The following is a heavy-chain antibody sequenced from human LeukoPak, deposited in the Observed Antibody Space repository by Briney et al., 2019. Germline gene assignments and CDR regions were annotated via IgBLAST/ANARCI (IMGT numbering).Heavy chain of an antibody. V-gene: IGHV1-18*01. CDR1: GYTFTSYG. J-gene: IGHJ4*02. Sequence: ASVKVSCKASGYTFTSYGIGWVRQAPGQGLEWMGWISPYNGNANYGQKFQGRLRMTTDTSTSTAYMELRSLRSDDTAVYYCARPIPFYDYWGQGTLVTVSS. CDR3: ARPIPFYDY. D-gene: IGHD2-2*02. CDR2: ISPYNGNA.